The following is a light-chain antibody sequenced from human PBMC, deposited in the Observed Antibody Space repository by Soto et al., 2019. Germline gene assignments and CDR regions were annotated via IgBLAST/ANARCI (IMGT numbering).Light chain of an antibody. CDR2: EVN. CDR1: STDVGSHNY. Sequence: QAASVSASPGQSISLSCGGTSTDVGSHNYVSWYQQHPGKAPKLIIFEVNNRPSGVSHRFSGSKSGNTASLTISDLQGEDEADYYCSSYTTNNTVVFGGGTKLTVL. CDR3: SSYTTNNTVV. J-gene: IGLJ2*01. V-gene: IGLV2-14*01.